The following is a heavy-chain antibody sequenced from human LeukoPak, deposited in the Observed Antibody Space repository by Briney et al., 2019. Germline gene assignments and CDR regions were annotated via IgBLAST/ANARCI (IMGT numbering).Heavy chain of an antibody. J-gene: IGHJ6*03. CDR2: ISAYNGNT. V-gene: IGHV1-18*01. CDR3: ARGRVLLWFGESPSSYYMDV. CDR1: GYTFTSYG. Sequence: ASVKVSCKASGYTFTSYGISWVRQAPGQGLEWMGWISAYNGNTNYAQKLQGRVTMTTDTSTSTAYMELRSLRSDDTAVYYCARGRVLLWFGESPSSYYMDVWGKGTTVTVSS. D-gene: IGHD3-10*01.